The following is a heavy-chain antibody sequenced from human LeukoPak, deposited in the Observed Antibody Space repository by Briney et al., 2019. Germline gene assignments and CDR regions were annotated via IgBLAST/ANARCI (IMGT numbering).Heavy chain of an antibody. CDR1: ELTFSAFW. D-gene: IGHD3-10*01. J-gene: IGHJ4*02. CDR2: IRQDGAQT. Sequence: GGSLRLSCAASELTFSAFWMNWVRQAPGEGLQWVGNIRQDGAQTYYSDSVKGRFTISRDNAKGSLYLQMNSLRPDDTAVYYCARDGHSSGTFDFWGQGTLVTVSS. V-gene: IGHV3-7*01. CDR3: ARDGHSSGTFDF.